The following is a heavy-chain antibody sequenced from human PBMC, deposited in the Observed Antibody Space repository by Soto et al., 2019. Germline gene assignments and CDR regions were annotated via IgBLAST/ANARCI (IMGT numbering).Heavy chain of an antibody. J-gene: IGHJ5*02. CDR2: IYYSGIT. V-gene: IGHV4-39*01. CDR3: ARQDVQAWGRFDP. D-gene: IGHD7-27*01. Sequence: PSETLSLTCTVSGGSVSSSTYYWGWIRQPPGKGLEWIGTIYYSGITYYNPSLQSRVTISVDTSKNQLSLRLSFVTAADAALYFCARQDVQAWGRFDPWGQGTLVTVSS. CDR1: GGSVSSSTYY.